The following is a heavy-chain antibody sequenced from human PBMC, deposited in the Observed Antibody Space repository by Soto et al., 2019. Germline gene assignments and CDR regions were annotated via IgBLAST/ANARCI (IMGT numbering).Heavy chain of an antibody. V-gene: IGHV1-18*01. CDR1: GYAFTTYG. CDR3: ARGRYGDY. J-gene: IGHJ4*02. D-gene: IGHD1-1*01. CDR2: ISARNGNT. Sequence: QVHLVQSGAEVKKPGASVKVSCKGSGYAFTTYGITWVRQAPGQGLEWMGWISARNGNTNYAQKLQGRVTVTRDTSTSTAYMELRSRRSDDTAVYYCARGRYGDYWGQGALFTVSS.